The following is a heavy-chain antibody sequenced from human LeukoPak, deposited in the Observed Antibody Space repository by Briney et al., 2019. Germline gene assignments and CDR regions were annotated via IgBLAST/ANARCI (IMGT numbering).Heavy chain of an antibody. J-gene: IGHJ4*02. Sequence: GGSLRLSCAASGFTFSSYEMNWVRQAPGKGLEWVANIKQDGSEKYYVDSVKGRFTISRDNAKNSLYLQMNSLRAEDTAVYYCARGGTTYYYGSGSPNYFDYWGQGTLVTVSS. D-gene: IGHD3-10*01. CDR2: IKQDGSEK. CDR3: ARGGTTYYYGSGSPNYFDY. CDR1: GFTFSSYE. V-gene: IGHV3-7*01.